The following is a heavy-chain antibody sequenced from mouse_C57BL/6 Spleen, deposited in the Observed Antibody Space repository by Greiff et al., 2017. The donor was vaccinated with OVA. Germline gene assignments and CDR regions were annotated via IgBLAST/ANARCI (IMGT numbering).Heavy chain of an antibody. D-gene: IGHD1-1*01. CDR1: GFAFSSSW. V-gene: IGHV1-82*01. J-gene: IGHJ2*01. CDR3: ARNYYGSSYYFDY. CDR2: IYPGDGDT. Sequence: QVQLQQSGPELVQPGASVKISCKASGFAFSSSWMNWVKQRPGKGLEWIGRIYPGDGDTTYNGKFKGKATLTADKSSSTAYMQLSSLTSEDSAVYFCARNYYGSSYYFDYWGQGTTLTVSS.